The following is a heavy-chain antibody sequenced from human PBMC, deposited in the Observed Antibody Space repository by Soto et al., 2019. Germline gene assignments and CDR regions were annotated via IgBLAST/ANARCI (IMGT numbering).Heavy chain of an antibody. CDR3: AKGENKYCSGGSCYPFDY. J-gene: IGHJ4*02. V-gene: IGHV3-30*18. Sequence: VGSLRLSCAASGFTFSSYGMHWVRQAPGKGLEWVAVISYDGSNKYYADSVKGRFTISRDNSKNTLYLQMNSLRAEDTAVYYCAKGENKYCSGGSCYPFDYWGQGTLVTVYS. D-gene: IGHD2-15*01. CDR2: ISYDGSNK. CDR1: GFTFSSYG.